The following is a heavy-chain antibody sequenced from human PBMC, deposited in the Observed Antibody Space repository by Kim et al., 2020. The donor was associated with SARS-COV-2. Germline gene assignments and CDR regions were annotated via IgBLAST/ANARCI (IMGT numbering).Heavy chain of an antibody. CDR3: ARGSSWGGRYKNTIYGMDV. CDR1: GYTFTSYG. Sequence: ASVKVSCKASGYTFTSYGISWVRQAPGQGLEWMGWISAYNGNTNYAQKLQGRVTMTTDTSTSTAYMELRSLRSDDTAVYYCARGSSWGGRYKNTIYGMDVWGQGTTVTVSS. J-gene: IGHJ6*02. D-gene: IGHD6-13*01. V-gene: IGHV1-18*01. CDR2: ISAYNGNT.